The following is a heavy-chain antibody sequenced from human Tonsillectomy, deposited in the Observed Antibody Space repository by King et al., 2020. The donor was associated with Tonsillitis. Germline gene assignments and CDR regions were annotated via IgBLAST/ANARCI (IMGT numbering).Heavy chain of an antibody. J-gene: IGHJ2*01. Sequence: VQLVESGGGLVQPGRSLRLSCAASGFTFDDYAMHWVRQAPGKGLEWVSGISWSSGSLRYADSVKGRFTISRDNAKNSLYLQMNSLRVEDTALYYCAKKAYYYGSGSPRDWYFDLWGRGTLVTVSS. CDR1: GFTFDDYA. V-gene: IGHV3-9*01. CDR3: AKKAYYYGSGSPRDWYFDL. D-gene: IGHD3-10*01. CDR2: ISWSSGSL.